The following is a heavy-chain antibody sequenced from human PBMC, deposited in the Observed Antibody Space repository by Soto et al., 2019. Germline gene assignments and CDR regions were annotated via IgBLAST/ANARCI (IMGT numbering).Heavy chain of an antibody. D-gene: IGHD3-9*01. J-gene: IGHJ4*02. CDR2: ISSDGQTK. Sequence: HPGGSLRLSCVASGFSFSTFGIHWVRQAPGKGLEWVGVISSDGQTKYYADSVKGRFTISRDNSKNTLYLQMDSLRPEDTAVYYCARPPGYISDWYYFDLWGQGTLVTVSS. CDR1: GFSFSTFG. V-gene: IGHV3-30*03. CDR3: ARPPGYISDWYYFDL.